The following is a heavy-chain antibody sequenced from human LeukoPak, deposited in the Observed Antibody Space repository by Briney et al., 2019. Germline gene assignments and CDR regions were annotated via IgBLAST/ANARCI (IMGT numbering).Heavy chain of an antibody. CDR3: ASPGGYYYGSVFDY. D-gene: IGHD3-10*01. J-gene: IGHJ4*02. Sequence: PGGSLRLSCAASGFTFSSYAMSWVRQAPGKGLEWVSAISGSGGSTYYADSVKGRFTISRDNSKNTPYLQMNSLRAEDTAVYYCASPGGYYYGSVFDYWGQGTLVTVSS. CDR2: ISGSGGST. CDR1: GFTFSSYA. V-gene: IGHV3-23*01.